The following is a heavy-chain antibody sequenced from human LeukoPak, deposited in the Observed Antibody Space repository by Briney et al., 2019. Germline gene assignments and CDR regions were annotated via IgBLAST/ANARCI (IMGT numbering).Heavy chain of an antibody. Sequence: PSETLSLTCTVSGGSMSSGGHHWTWIRQHPGGGLEWVGYVYSSGTTYYNPSLKSRLIISVDTSKNQFSLKLSSVTAADTAVYYCARDRLGYCSSTSCRYYYYGMDVWGQGTTVTVSS. V-gene: IGHV4-30-4*08. CDR1: GGSMSSGGHH. CDR2: VYSSGTT. D-gene: IGHD2-2*01. J-gene: IGHJ6*02. CDR3: ARDRLGYCSSTSCRYYYYGMDV.